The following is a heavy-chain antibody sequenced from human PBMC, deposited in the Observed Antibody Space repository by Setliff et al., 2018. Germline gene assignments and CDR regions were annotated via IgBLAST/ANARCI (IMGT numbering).Heavy chain of an antibody. J-gene: IGHJ6*02. Sequence: LRLSCTASGFTFSNAWMSWVRQAPGKGLEWVGRIKRITDSGTTDHAAPVKGRFTISRDDSISTLYLQMNSLKTEDTAVYYCTTSPISSGWHSNFDYNMDVWGQGTTVTVSS. D-gene: IGHD6-19*01. V-gene: IGHV3-15*01. CDR1: GFTFSNAW. CDR2: IKRITDSGTT. CDR3: TTSPISSGWHSNFDYNMDV.